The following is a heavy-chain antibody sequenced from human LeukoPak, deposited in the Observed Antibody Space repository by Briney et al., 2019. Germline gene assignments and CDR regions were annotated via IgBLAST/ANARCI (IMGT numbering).Heavy chain of an antibody. CDR2: INPNSGGT. Sequence: ASVKVSCKASGYTFTGYYMHWVRQAPGQGLEWMGRINPNSGGTNYAQKFQGRVTMTRDTSISTAYMELSRLRSDDTAVYCCARDSRSGYHLFDYWGQGTLVTVSS. CDR3: ARDSRSGYHLFDY. J-gene: IGHJ4*02. CDR1: GYTFTGYY. V-gene: IGHV1-2*06. D-gene: IGHD3-22*01.